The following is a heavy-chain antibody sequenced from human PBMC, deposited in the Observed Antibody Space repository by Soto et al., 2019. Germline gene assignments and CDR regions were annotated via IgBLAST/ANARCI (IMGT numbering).Heavy chain of an antibody. V-gene: IGHV4-39*01. CDR3: ARHEYVSSSYDLLDV. J-gene: IGHJ3*01. Sequence: SETLSLTCSVSGGSVTNINYFWAWIRQSPGKGLEWIANIYCTGTTFYNPSLRCRVSMTIDASKNRFSLNLSSVTASDTALYYCARHEYVSSSYDLLDVWGRGTMVTVSS. CDR2: IYCTGTT. D-gene: IGHD3-22*01. CDR1: GGSVTNINYF.